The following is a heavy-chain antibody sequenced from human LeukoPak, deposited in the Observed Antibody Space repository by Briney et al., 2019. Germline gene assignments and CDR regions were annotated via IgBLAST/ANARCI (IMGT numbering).Heavy chain of an antibody. CDR1: GGSMRNYY. CDR3: TRESRPFCPFAY. Sequence: PSETLSLTCTVSGGSMRNYYWSWIRQPPGKGLEWIGYIYYSGTTDYNPSLKSRVTISVDTSKNQFSLRLRSVTAADTAVYYCTRESRPFCPFAYWGQGVLVTVSS. V-gene: IGHV4-59*01. CDR2: IYYSGTT. D-gene: IGHD2-2*01. J-gene: IGHJ4*02.